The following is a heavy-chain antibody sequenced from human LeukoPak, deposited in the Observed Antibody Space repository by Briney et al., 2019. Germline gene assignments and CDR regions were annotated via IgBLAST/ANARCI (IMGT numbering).Heavy chain of an antibody. D-gene: IGHD5-18*01. CDR1: GFTLGSHD. V-gene: IGHV3-13*01. Sequence: GGSLRLCCTASGFTLGSHDMHWVRQIPGQGLEWVAAVSSGFHAFFADSVQGRFTVSREDARNSLYLQMNSLRAGDTAVYYCVREARGYHYTYFDYWGQGTLVTVSS. CDR2: VSSGFHA. J-gene: IGHJ4*02. CDR3: VREARGYHYTYFDY.